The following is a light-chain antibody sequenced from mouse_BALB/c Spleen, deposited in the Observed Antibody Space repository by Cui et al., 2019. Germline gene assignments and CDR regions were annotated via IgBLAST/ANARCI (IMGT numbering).Light chain of an antibody. CDR1: QDVGTA. V-gene: IGKV6-23*01. CDR2: WAS. CDR3: QQYSSYPT. Sequence: DIVMTQSHKFMSTSVGERVRITCKASQDVGTAVTWYQQKPGQSPNLLIYWASTRHTGGPDRFTGSGSGTDFTLTISNVQSEDLADYFCQQYSSYPTFGGGTKLEIK. J-gene: IGKJ2*01.